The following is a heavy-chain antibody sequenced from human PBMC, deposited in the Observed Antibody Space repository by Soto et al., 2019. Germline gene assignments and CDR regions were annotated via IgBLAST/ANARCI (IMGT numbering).Heavy chain of an antibody. D-gene: IGHD3-10*01. CDR2: ISKDGSKK. CDR1: GFMFSGFG. Sequence: GGSLRLSCAASGFMFSGFGMHWVRQAPGKGLQWVAGISKDGSKKYYADSVKGRFTISRDNSKKTLYLQMNSLRAEDTAVYYCANPSGYYFGLGSHDEASDMWGQGTGVTVSS. CDR3: ANPSGYYFGLGSHDEASDM. V-gene: IGHV3-30*18. J-gene: IGHJ3*02.